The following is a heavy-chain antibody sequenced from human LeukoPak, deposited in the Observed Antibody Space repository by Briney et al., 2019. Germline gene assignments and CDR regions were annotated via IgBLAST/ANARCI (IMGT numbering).Heavy chain of an antibody. CDR2: INHSGST. J-gene: IGHJ4*02. CDR1: GGSFSGYY. V-gene: IGHV4-34*01. CDR3: ARVPGFVGYFDC. D-gene: IGHD3-16*02. Sequence: SETLSLTCAVYGGSFSGYYWNWIRQPPGKGLEWIGEINHSGSTNYNPSLKSRVTISVDTSKNQFSLKLSSRTAADRALHYCARVPGFVGYFDCRGQGTLVTGSS.